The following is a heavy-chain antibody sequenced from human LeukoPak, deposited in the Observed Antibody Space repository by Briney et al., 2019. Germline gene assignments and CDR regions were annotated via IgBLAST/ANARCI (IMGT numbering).Heavy chain of an antibody. CDR1: GGSFSSYY. CDR3: ARAGDSTSPLDY. J-gene: IGHJ4*02. Sequence: SETLSLTCTVSGGSFSSYYWNWIRQPAGKGLEWIGRIYTSGSTNYNPSLKSRVTMSVDTSKNQFSLKLNSVTAADTAVYYCARAGDSTSPLDYWGQGTLVSVSS. CDR2: IYTSGST. D-gene: IGHD6-13*01. V-gene: IGHV4-4*07.